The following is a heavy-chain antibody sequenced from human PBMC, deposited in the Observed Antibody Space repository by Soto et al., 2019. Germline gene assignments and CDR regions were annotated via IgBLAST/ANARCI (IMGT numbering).Heavy chain of an antibody. CDR1: GFTFSSYA. D-gene: IGHD6-6*01. V-gene: IGHV3-30-3*01. J-gene: IGHJ6*02. CDR3: ARAPSWYGMEV. CDR2: ISYDGSNK. Sequence: QVQLVESGGGVVQPGRSLRLSCAASGFTFSSYAMHWVRQAPGKGLEWVAVISYDGSNKYYADSVKGRFTISRDNSKNTLYLQMNSLRAEDTAVYYCARAPSWYGMEVWGQVTTVTVSS.